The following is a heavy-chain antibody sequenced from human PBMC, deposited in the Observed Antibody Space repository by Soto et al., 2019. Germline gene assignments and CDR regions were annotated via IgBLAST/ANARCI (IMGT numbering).Heavy chain of an antibody. Sequence: SETLSVTCTISVGSISIYYWSWIRQPAGKGLDWIGRIYTSGSTNYNPSLKSRVTMSVDTSKDQFSLKLSSVTAADTAVYYCARGGHSSSGFDYWGQGTMVTVSS. CDR1: VGSISIYY. D-gene: IGHD6-6*01. J-gene: IGHJ4*02. CDR3: ARGGHSSSGFDY. CDR2: IYTSGST. V-gene: IGHV4-4*07.